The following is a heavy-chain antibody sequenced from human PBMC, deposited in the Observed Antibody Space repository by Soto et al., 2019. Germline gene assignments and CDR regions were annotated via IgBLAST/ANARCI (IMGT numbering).Heavy chain of an antibody. D-gene: IGHD3-10*01. J-gene: IGHJ6*03. Sequence: ASVKVSCKASGYTFTSYGISWVRQAPGQGLEWMGWISAYNGNTNYAQKLQGRVTMTTDTSTSTAYMELRSLRSDDTAVYYCARDGYGSGSYYGTWYYYYYMDVWGKGTTVTVSS. CDR3: ARDGYGSGSYYGTWYYYYYMDV. CDR2: ISAYNGNT. V-gene: IGHV1-18*01. CDR1: GYTFTSYG.